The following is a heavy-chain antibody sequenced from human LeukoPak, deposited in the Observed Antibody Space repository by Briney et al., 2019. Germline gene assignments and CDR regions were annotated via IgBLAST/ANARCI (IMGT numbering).Heavy chain of an antibody. D-gene: IGHD3-16*02. CDR3: AKVEGYDYVWGSYRPNYFDY. J-gene: IGHJ4*02. Sequence: GGSLRLSCAASGFTFSSYSMNWVRQAPGKGLEWVSSISSSSSYIYYADSVKGRFTISRDNAKNSLYLQMNSLRAEDTAVYYCAKVEGYDYVWGSYRPNYFDYWGQGTLVTVSS. CDR1: GFTFSSYS. V-gene: IGHV3-21*01. CDR2: ISSSSSYI.